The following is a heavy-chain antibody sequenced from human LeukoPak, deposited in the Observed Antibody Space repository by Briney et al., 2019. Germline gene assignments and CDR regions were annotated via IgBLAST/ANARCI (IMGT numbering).Heavy chain of an antibody. D-gene: IGHD5-18*01. CDR1: GFTFSSYG. V-gene: IGHV3-30*02. Sequence: GSLRLSCAASGFTFSSYGMHWVRQAPGKVLEWVAFIRYDGSNKYYADSVKGRFTVSRDNSKNTLYLQMNSLRAEDTAVYYCAKERDTAMVTIDYWGQGTLVTVSS. CDR3: AKERDTAMVTIDY. CDR2: IRYDGSNK. J-gene: IGHJ4*02.